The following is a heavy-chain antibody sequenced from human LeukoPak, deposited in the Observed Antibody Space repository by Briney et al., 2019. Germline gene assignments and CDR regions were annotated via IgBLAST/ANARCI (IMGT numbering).Heavy chain of an antibody. V-gene: IGHV4-61*01. D-gene: IGHD2-15*01. CDR1: GGSISSGSYY. J-gene: IGHJ4*02. CDR2: IYYSGIT. CDR3: ARDMGSAGGFDY. Sequence: PSETLSLTCTVSGGSISSGSYYWGWIRQPPGKGLEWIGYIYYSGITNYNPSLKSRVTISVDTSKNHFSLKLTSVTAADTAVYYCARDMGSAGGFDYWGQGTLVTVSS.